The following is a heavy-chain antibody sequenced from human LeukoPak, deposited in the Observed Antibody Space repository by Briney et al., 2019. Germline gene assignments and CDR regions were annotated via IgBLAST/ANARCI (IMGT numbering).Heavy chain of an antibody. CDR2: INHSGST. J-gene: IGHJ5*02. Sequence: PSETLSLTCAVYGGSFSGYYWSWLRQPPGKGLEWIGEINHSGSTNYNPSLKSRVTISVDTSKNQFSLKLSSVTAADTAVYYCARDAAVTMVRGVIRVSWFDPWGQGTLVTVSS. V-gene: IGHV4-34*01. D-gene: IGHD3-10*01. CDR3: ARDAAVTMVRGVIRVSWFDP. CDR1: GGSFSGYY.